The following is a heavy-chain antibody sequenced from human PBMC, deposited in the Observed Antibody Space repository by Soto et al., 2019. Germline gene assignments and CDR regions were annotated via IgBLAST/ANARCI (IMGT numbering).Heavy chain of an antibody. D-gene: IGHD3-3*01. CDR3: AREVLRFLDREPKYYYYGMDV. CDR2: ISAYNGNT. V-gene: IGHV1-18*01. J-gene: IGHJ6*02. Sequence: ASVKVSCKASGYTFTSYGISWVRQAPGQGLERMGWISAYNGNTNYAQKLQGRVTMTTDTSTSTAYMELSSLRSEDTAVYYCAREVLRFLDREPKYYYYGMDVWGQGTTVTVSS. CDR1: GYTFTSYG.